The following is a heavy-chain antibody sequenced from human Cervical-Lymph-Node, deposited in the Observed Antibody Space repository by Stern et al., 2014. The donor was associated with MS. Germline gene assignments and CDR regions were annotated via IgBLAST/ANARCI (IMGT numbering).Heavy chain of an antibody. J-gene: IGHJ4*02. V-gene: IGHV3-53*01. CDR2: ITNVGST. CDR1: GFTVSRDY. Sequence: EVPLVESGGGVIKPGGSLRLSCTASGFTVSRDYMTWVRQAPGTGLEWVSLITNVGSTFYTDSLKVRFTISRDDSKNTVYLHMTSLRAEDTAMYYCARDTSSPERSDWWGQGTLVTVSS. D-gene: IGHD1-1*01. CDR3: ARDTSSPERSDW.